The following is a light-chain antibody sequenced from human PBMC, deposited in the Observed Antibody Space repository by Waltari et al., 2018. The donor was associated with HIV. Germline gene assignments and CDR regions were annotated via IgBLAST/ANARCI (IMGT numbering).Light chain of an antibody. Sequence: QSALTQPPSVSGAPGQRVTISCTGNRPNIGAGYFVHWYHHLPGTAPKPHVYSAITRPSGVPDPFSGSKSGTSASLVITGLQAEDEADYYGQSYDSSLRASVFGGGTKLTVL. CDR3: QSYDSSLRASV. J-gene: IGLJ2*01. CDR1: RPNIGAGYF. CDR2: SAI. V-gene: IGLV1-40*01.